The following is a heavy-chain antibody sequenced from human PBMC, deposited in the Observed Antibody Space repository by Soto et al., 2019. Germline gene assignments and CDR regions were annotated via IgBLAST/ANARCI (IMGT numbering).Heavy chain of an antibody. CDR1: GDTFSSYD. J-gene: IGHJ6*02. D-gene: IGHD4-17*01. CDR2: INPISGTA. Sequence: QVQLVQSGAEVKKPGSSVKVSCKASGDTFSSYDISWVRQAPGQGLEWMGGINPISGTANYAQKFQGRVTITADESTSTAYMELSSLRSEDTAVHYCARDWTTVTVYYNYGMDVWGQGTTVTVSS. V-gene: IGHV1-69*01. CDR3: ARDWTTVTVYYNYGMDV.